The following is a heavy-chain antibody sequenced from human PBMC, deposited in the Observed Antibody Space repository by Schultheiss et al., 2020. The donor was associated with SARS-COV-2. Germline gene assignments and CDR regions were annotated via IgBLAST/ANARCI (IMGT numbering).Heavy chain of an antibody. CDR2: ISGSGGST. J-gene: IGHJ4*02. CDR3: AKDLSGSYPEYYFDY. Sequence: GGSLRLSCAASGFTFSSYGMHWVRQAPGKGLEWVSAISGSGGSTHYADSVKGRFTISRDNSKNTLYLQMNSLRAEDTAVYYCAKDLSGSYPEYYFDYWGQGTLVTVSS. D-gene: IGHD1-26*01. CDR1: GFTFSSYG. V-gene: IGHV3-23*01.